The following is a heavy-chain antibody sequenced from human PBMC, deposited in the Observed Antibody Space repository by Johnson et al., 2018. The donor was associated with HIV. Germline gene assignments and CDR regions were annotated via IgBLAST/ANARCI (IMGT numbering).Heavy chain of an antibody. D-gene: IGHD3-22*01. CDR3: ARDPSYDMAHTDGFDI. J-gene: IGHJ3*02. CDR1: GFTFSSYA. CDR2: ISYDGSNK. V-gene: IGHV3-30*04. Sequence: QVQLVESGGGVVQPGRSLRLSCAASGFTFSSYAMHWVRQAPGKGLEWVAVISYDGSNKYYADSVKGRFTISRDNSKETLYLQMNSLRAEATAVYYCARDPSYDMAHTDGFDIWGQGTMVTVSS.